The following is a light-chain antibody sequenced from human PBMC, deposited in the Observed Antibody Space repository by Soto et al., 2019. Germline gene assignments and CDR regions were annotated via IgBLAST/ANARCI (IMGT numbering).Light chain of an antibody. CDR2: GAS. Sequence: EIVLTQSPGTLSSSPGQRATLSCRASQSVSGSNLAWYQQKPGQAPRLLIYGASSRATGIPDRFSGSGSGTDFTLTINRLEPEDFAVYYCQQYGSSPWTFGQGTKVEIK. J-gene: IGKJ1*01. CDR1: QSVSGSN. CDR3: QQYGSSPWT. V-gene: IGKV3-20*01.